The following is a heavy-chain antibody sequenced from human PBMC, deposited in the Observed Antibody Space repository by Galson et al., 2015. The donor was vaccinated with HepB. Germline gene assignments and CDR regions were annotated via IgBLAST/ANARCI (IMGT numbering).Heavy chain of an antibody. V-gene: IGHV1-18*01. CDR3: ARADYGDSGWFDP. CDR2: VSGYNGNT. D-gene: IGHD4-17*01. CDR1: GYTFRNYG. Sequence: SVKVSCKASGYTFRNYGITWVRQAPGQGLEWMGWVSGYNGNTNNAQKFQDRVTMTTDTSTSTVYMEVRGLRSDDTAVYYCARADYGDSGWFDPWGQGTLVTVTS. J-gene: IGHJ5*02.